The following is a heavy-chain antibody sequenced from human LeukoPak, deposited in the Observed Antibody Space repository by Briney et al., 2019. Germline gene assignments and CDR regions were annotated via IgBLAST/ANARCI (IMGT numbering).Heavy chain of an antibody. CDR1: GFTFSSYS. CDR3: ARGRGYCSSTSCPLDRDAFDI. CDR2: ISSSSSTI. V-gene: IGHV3-48*01. Sequence: GGALRLSCAASGFTFSSYSMNWVRQAPGKGLEWVSYISSSSSTIYYADSVKGRFTISRDNAKNSLYLQMNSLRAEDTAVYYCARGRGYCSSTSCPLDRDAFDIGGQGTMVTVSS. J-gene: IGHJ3*02. D-gene: IGHD2-2*01.